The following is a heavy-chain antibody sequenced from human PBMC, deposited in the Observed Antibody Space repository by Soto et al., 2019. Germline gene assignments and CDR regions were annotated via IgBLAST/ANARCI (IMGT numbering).Heavy chain of an antibody. D-gene: IGHD3-3*01. J-gene: IGHJ6*02. CDR3: AREGTKNVFGVVSPSGGMDV. Sequence: PSETLSLTCTISGGSISTYFWNWIRQPPGKGLEWIAYVYYSGSTNYNPSLKSRVTISVDTSKNQFSLTLSSVTAADTAVYYCAREGTKNVFGVVSPSGGMDVWGQGTTVTVSS. CDR2: VYYSGST. V-gene: IGHV4-59*01. CDR1: GGSISTYF.